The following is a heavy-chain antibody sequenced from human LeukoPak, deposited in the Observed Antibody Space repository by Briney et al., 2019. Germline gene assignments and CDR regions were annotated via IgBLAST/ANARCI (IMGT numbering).Heavy chain of an antibody. Sequence: PGGSLRISCAASGFTFSSHGRHWVRQAPGKGLEWVAVIWYDGSKRYYADSVKGRFTISRDDSKNTLYLQMNSLRAEDTAVYYCAREVYAGYRGQGTLVTVSS. J-gene: IGHJ4*02. CDR2: IWYDGSKR. CDR1: GFTFSSHG. D-gene: IGHD6-6*01. CDR3: AREVYAGY. V-gene: IGHV3-33*01.